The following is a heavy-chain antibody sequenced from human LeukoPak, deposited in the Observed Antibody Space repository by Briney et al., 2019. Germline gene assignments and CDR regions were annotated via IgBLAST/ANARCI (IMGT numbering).Heavy chain of an antibody. D-gene: IGHD3-22*01. CDR3: AKDSYDTSI. V-gene: IGHV3-23*01. CDR1: GFTFSTFG. CDR2: ISDSGGRT. Sequence: GSLRLSCAASGFTFSTFGMSWVRQAPGKGLEWVSAISDSGGRTFYADSVKGRFTISRDNSKNTLYLQINSLRAEDTAVYYCAKDSYDTSIWGQGTLVTVSA. J-gene: IGHJ4*02.